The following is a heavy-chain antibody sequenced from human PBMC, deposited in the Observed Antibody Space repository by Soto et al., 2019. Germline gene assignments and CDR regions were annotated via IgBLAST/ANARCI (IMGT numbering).Heavy chain of an antibody. CDR1: GFTFSRYW. CDR2: IQQDGSEK. CDR3: AKGRLPGH. V-gene: IGHV3-7*01. D-gene: IGHD2-21*02. J-gene: IGHJ4*02. Sequence: ESGGELVQPGGSLRLSCAASGFTFSRYWMSWVRQAPGKGLQWVANIQQDGSEKYYVDSVEGRFTISRDNAKNSLSLQMNSLRVEDTAVYFCAKGRLPGHWGQGTLVTVSS.